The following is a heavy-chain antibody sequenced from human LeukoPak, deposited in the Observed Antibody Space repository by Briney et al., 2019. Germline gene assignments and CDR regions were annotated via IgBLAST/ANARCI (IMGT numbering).Heavy chain of an antibody. D-gene: IGHD3-10*01. CDR3: ARDGSITMVRGVISKAFDI. Sequence: PSETLSLTFTVSGGSISSSSYYWGWIRQPPGKGLEWIGSIYYSGSTYYNPSLKSRVTISVDTSKNQFSLKLSSVTAADTAVYYCARDGSITMVRGVISKAFDIWGQGTMVTVSS. J-gene: IGHJ3*02. V-gene: IGHV4-39*07. CDR1: GGSISSSSYY. CDR2: IYYSGST.